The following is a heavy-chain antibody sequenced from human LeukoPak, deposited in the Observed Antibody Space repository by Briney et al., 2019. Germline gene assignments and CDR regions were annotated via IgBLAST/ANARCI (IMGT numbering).Heavy chain of an antibody. D-gene: IGHD5-18*01. CDR2: INHSGST. Sequence: PSETLSLTCAVYGGSFSGYYWSWIRQPPGKGLEWIGEINHSGSTNYNPSLKSRVTISVDTSKNQFSLKLSSVTAADTAVYYCARGMRSYGYLRGEPWLRVIIPTKNHFDYWGQGTLVTVSS. CDR3: ARGMRSYGYLRGEPWLRVIIPTKNHFDY. V-gene: IGHV4-34*01. J-gene: IGHJ4*02. CDR1: GGSFSGYY.